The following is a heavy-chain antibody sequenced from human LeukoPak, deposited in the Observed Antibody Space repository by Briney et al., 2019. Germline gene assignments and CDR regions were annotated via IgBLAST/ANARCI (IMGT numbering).Heavy chain of an antibody. CDR3: ARAVAYCSTTRCYHWDYYYYLDV. D-gene: IGHD2-2*01. J-gene: IGHJ6*03. CDR1: GFTFNNYW. V-gene: IGHV3-74*01. CDR2: INSDGIST. Sequence: GGSLRLSCAASGFTFNNYWMHWVRQAPGKGLVWVSGINSDGISTTYADSVKGRFTISRDNAKNTLYLQMNSLRAEDTAVYYCARAVAYCSTTRCYHWDYYYYLDVWGKGTTVTVSS.